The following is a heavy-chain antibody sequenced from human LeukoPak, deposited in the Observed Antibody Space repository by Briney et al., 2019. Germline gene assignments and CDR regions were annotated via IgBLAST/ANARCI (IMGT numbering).Heavy chain of an antibody. CDR2: INPNSGGT. Sequence: ASVKVSCKASGYTFTGYYMHWVRQAPGHGLEWMGWINPNSGGTNYAQKFQGRVTMTRDTSISTAYMELSRLRSDDTAVYYCASGGITIFGVVIPNPDYWGQGTLVTVSS. CDR3: ASGGITIFGVVIPNPDY. D-gene: IGHD3-3*01. CDR1: GYTFTGYY. J-gene: IGHJ4*02. V-gene: IGHV1-2*02.